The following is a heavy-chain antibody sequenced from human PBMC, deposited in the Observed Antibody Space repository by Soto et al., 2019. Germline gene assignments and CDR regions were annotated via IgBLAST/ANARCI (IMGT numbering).Heavy chain of an antibody. V-gene: IGHV1-24*01. CDR3: AMVDVYVTPSLQAV. J-gene: IGHJ6*02. CDR1: GYTLTELS. Sequence: ASVKVSCKVSGYTLTELSMHWVRQAPGQGLEWMGGIDPDDGNTIYAQNFQGRVTMTEDTSTGTAYMELTSLRSNDTAIYYCAMVDVYVTPSLQAVWGQGTTVTVYS. D-gene: IGHD3-16*01. CDR2: IDPDDGNT.